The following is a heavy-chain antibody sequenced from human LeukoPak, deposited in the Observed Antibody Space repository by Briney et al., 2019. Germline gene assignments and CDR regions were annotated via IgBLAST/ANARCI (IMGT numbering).Heavy chain of an antibody. CDR3: ARSETDYGDYSPNYYYGMDV. CDR2: INPNSGGT. J-gene: IGHJ6*02. D-gene: IGHD4-17*01. Sequence: ASVKVSCKASGYTFTGYYMHWVRQAPGQGLEWMGGINPNSGGTNYAQKFQGRVTMTRDTSISTAYMELSRLRSDDTAVYYCARSETDYGDYSPNYYYGMDVWGQGTTVTVSS. V-gene: IGHV1-2*02. CDR1: GYTFTGYY.